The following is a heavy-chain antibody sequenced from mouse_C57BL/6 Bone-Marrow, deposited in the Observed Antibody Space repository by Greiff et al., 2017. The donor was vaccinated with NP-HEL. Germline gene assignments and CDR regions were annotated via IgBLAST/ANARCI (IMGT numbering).Heavy chain of an antibody. CDR1: GFTFSDYG. Sequence: EVQVVESGGGLVKPGGSLKLSCAASGFTFSDYGMHWVRQAPEKGLEWVAYISSGSSTIYYADTVKGRFTISRDNAKNTLFLQMTSLRSEDTAMYYCARPLYYGSSYGAYWGQGTLVTVSA. D-gene: IGHD1-1*01. CDR3: ARPLYYGSSYGAY. V-gene: IGHV5-17*01. J-gene: IGHJ3*01. CDR2: ISSGSSTI.